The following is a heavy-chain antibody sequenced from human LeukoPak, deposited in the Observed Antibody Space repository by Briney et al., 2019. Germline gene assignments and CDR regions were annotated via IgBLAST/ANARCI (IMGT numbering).Heavy chain of an antibody. CDR1: GGSISSYY. V-gene: IGHV4-59*01. CDR2: IYYSGST. CDR3: ARERRAVVASPYYMDV. J-gene: IGHJ6*03. D-gene: IGHD2-15*01. Sequence: SETLSLTCTVSGGSISSYYWSWIRQPPGKGLEWIGYIYYSGSTNYNPSPKSRVTISVDTSKNQFSLKLSSVTAADTAVYYCARERRAVVASPYYMDVWGKGTTVTVSS.